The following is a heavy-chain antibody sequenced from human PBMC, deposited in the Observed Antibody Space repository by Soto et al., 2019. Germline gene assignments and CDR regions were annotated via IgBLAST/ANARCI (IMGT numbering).Heavy chain of an antibody. D-gene: IGHD2-2*01. CDR2: ISYDGSNK. CDR3: AKGPYCSSTSCYVLPPDY. V-gene: IGHV3-30*18. J-gene: IGHJ4*02. Sequence: GGSLRLSCAASGFILSNYGMHWVRQAPGKGLEWVAVISYDGSNKYYADSVKGRFTISRDNSKSTLYLQMNSLRDEDTAVYYCAKGPYCSSTSCYVLPPDYWGQGTLVTVSS. CDR1: GFILSNYG.